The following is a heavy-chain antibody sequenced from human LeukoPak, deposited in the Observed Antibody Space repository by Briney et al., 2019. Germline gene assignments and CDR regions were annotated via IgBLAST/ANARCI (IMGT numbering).Heavy chain of an antibody. CDR3: ARANPVYYYDSSGSTDAFDI. V-gene: IGHV3-23*01. D-gene: IGHD3-22*01. CDR1: GFTFSSYA. Sequence: GGFLRLSCAASGFTFSSYAMSWVRQAPGKGLEWVSAISGSGGSTYYADSVKGRFTISRDNAKNSLYLQMNSLRAEDTAVYYCARANPVYYYDSSGSTDAFDIWGEGTKVTVSS. J-gene: IGHJ3*02. CDR2: ISGSGGST.